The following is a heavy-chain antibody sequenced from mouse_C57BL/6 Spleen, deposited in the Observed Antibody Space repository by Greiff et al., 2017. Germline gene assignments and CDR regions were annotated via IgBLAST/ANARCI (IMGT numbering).Heavy chain of an antibody. CDR2: ISNGGGST. V-gene: IGHV5-12*01. J-gene: IGHJ4*01. CDR3: ARPYYYGSRGAMDY. Sequence: EVQLVESGGGLVQPGGSLKLSCAASGFTFSDYYMYWVRQTPEKRLEWVAYISNGGGSTYYPDTVKGRFTISRDNAKNTLYLQMSRLKSEDTAMYYCARPYYYGSRGAMDYWGQGTSVTVSS. CDR1: GFTFSDYY. D-gene: IGHD1-1*01.